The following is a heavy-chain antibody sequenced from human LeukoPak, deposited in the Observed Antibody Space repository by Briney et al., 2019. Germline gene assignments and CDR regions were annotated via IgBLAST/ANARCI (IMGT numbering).Heavy chain of an antibody. D-gene: IGHD3-10*01. CDR3: ASGGLWFGELFGGRFDY. V-gene: IGHV4-30-2*01. CDR2: IYHSGST. Sequence: SQTLSLTCTVSGGSISSGGYYWSWIRQPPGKGLDWIGYIYHSGSTYYNPSLKSRVTISVDRSKNQFSLKLSSVTAADTAVYYCASGGLWFGELFGGRFDYWGQGTLVTVSS. CDR1: GGSISSGGYY. J-gene: IGHJ4*02.